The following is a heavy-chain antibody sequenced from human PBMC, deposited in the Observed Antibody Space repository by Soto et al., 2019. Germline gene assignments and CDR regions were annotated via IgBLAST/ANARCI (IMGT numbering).Heavy chain of an antibody. CDR2: ISYDGSNK. CDR1: GFTFSSYA. CDR3: ASRYYYYDSSGYPPGGYGMDV. D-gene: IGHD3-22*01. Sequence: QVQLVESGGGVVQPGRSLRLSCAASGFTFSSYAMHWVRQAPGKGLEWVAVISYDGSNKYYADSVKGRFTISRDNSKNTLYLQMNSLRAEDTAVYYCASRYYYYDSSGYPPGGYGMDVWGQGTTVTVSS. V-gene: IGHV3-30-3*01. J-gene: IGHJ6*02.